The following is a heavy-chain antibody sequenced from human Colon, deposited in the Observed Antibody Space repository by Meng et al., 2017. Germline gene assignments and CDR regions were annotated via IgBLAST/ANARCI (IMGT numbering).Heavy chain of an antibody. CDR3: ARVKGDFDEAWFDP. D-gene: IGHD2-21*02. CDR1: GGSVSSGDYY. V-gene: IGHV4-61*08. Sequence: HVQLQESGPGLVRPSETLSLTCSGSGGSVSSGDYYWSWIRQPPGKGLEWLGYVYYTGNTNYNPSLKNRVTISLDTSNNQFSLKLTSMTAADAAIYYCARVKGDFDEAWFDPWGQGTLVTVSS. J-gene: IGHJ5*02. CDR2: VYYTGNT.